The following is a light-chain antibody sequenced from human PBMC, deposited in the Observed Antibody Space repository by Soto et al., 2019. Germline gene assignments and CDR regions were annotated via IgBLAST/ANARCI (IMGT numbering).Light chain of an antibody. Sequence: DIQMTQSHSTLSGSVGDRVTITGRASQTISSWLAWYQQKPGKAPKLLIYKASTLKSGVPSRFSGSGSGTDFTLTISSLQPEDFATYYCQQSYSTPPITFGQGTRLEIK. CDR3: QQSYSTPPIT. CDR1: QTISSW. J-gene: IGKJ5*01. V-gene: IGKV1-5*03. CDR2: KAS.